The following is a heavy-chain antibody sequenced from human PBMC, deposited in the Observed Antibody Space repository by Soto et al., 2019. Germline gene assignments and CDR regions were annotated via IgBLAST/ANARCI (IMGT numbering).Heavy chain of an antibody. V-gene: IGHV3-7*01. D-gene: IGHD1-20*01. J-gene: IGHJ6*02. CDR2: IKQDGSEK. CDR3: ARDCPLRYNWNVECYYGMDV. CDR1: GFTFSSYW. Sequence: GGSLRLYCAASGFTFSSYWMSWVRQAAGKGLEWVANIKQDGSEKYYVDSVKGRFTISRDKAKNSLYLQMNSLRAEDTAVYYCARDCPLRYNWNVECYYGMDVWGQGPTVTVSS.